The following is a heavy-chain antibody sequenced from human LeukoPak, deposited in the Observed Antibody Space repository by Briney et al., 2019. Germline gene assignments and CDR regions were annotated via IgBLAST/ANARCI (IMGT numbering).Heavy chain of an antibody. Sequence: GGSLRLSCAASGFTFSSYAMSWVRQAPGKGLEWVSAISGSGGSTYYADSMKGRFTISRDNSKNTLYLQMNSLRAEDTAVYYCANVLGATSWYFDLWGRGTLVTVSS. D-gene: IGHD1-26*01. CDR2: ISGSGGST. V-gene: IGHV3-23*01. CDR3: ANVLGATSWYFDL. J-gene: IGHJ2*01. CDR1: GFTFSSYA.